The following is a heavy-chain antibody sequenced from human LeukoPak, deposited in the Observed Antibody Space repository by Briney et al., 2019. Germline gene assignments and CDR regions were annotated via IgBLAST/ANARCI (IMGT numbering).Heavy chain of an antibody. D-gene: IGHD6-13*01. CDR3: ARDRLSIAAAATPFDI. CDR2: ISAYNGNT. Sequence: GVSVKVSCKASGYTFTSYGISWVRQAPGQGLEWMGWISAYNGNTNYAQKLQGRVTMTTDTSTSTAYMELRSLRSDDTAVYYCARDRLSIAAAATPFDIWGQGTMVTVSS. CDR1: GYTFTSYG. V-gene: IGHV1-18*01. J-gene: IGHJ3*02.